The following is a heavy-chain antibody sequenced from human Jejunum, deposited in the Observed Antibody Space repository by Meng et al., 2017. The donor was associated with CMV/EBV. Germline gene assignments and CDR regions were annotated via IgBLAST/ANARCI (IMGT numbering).Heavy chain of an antibody. CDR1: GFTFSSYW. J-gene: IGHJ4*02. Sequence: SCAASGFTFSSYWMHWVRQAPGKGLLWVSSISTDGNSATYADSVKGRFTISRDNAKNTLYLQMSNLRAEDTAVYYCAAGFNRADYWGQGTLVTVSS. CDR3: AAGFNRADY. V-gene: IGHV3-74*01. CDR2: ISTDGNSA. D-gene: IGHD1-14*01.